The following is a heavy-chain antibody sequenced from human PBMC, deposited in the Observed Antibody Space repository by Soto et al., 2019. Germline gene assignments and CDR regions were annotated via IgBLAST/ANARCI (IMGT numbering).Heavy chain of an antibody. J-gene: IGHJ6*02. Sequence: LRLSCAASGFNFDDYAMHWVRQIPGKGLEWVSGISWEGGSRCYADSVKGRFTISRDDAKNTLYLQMISLRADDTAVYYCAKLYSNYGVYYYGMDVWGLGTTVTVSS. D-gene: IGHD4-4*01. CDR3: AKLYSNYGVYYYGMDV. CDR2: ISWEGGSR. V-gene: IGHV3-9*01. CDR1: GFNFDDYA.